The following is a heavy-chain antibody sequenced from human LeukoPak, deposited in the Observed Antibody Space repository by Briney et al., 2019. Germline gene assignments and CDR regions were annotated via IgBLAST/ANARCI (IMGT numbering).Heavy chain of an antibody. J-gene: IGHJ6*03. CDR3: AKAARYCSSTSCYKGGRLYYYYMDV. CDR1: GYTFTSYD. Sequence: ASVKVSCKASGYTFTSYDINWVRQATGQGLEWMGWMNPNSGNTGYAQKFQGRVTMTRNTSISTAYMELSSLRSEDTAVYYCAKAARYCSSTSCYKGGRLYYYYMDVWGKGTTVTVSS. CDR2: MNPNSGNT. V-gene: IGHV1-8*01. D-gene: IGHD2-2*02.